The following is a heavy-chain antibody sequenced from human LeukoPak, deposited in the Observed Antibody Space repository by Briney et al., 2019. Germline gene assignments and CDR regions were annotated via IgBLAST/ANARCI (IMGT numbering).Heavy chain of an antibody. Sequence: GRSLRLSCAASGFTFSSYGMHWVRQAPGKGLEWVANIKQDGSEKYYVDSVKGRFTISRDNAKNSLYLQMNSLRAEDTAVYYCATQTGYPGDYWGQGTLVTVSS. CDR1: GFTFSSYG. CDR3: ATQTGYPGDY. V-gene: IGHV3-7*01. J-gene: IGHJ4*02. CDR2: IKQDGSEK. D-gene: IGHD6-25*01.